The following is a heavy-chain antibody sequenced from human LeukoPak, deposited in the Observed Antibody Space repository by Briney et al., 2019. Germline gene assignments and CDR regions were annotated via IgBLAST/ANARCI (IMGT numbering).Heavy chain of an antibody. D-gene: IGHD3-9*01. CDR2: IYYSGST. CDR1: GGSISSGDYY. CDR3: ARDKNILTGHGAFDI. J-gene: IGHJ3*02. V-gene: IGHV4-30-4*01. Sequence: SQTLSLTCTFSGGSISSGDYYWSWIRQPPGKGLEWIGYIYYSGSTYYNPSLKSRVTISVDTSKNQFSLKLSSVTAADTAVYYCARDKNILTGHGAFDIWGQGTMVTVSS.